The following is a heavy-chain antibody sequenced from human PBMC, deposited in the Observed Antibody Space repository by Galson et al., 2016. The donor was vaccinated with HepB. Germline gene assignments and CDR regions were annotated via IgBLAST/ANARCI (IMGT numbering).Heavy chain of an antibody. CDR3: ARGGGTTTWYIDH. CDR2: IYNDGAT. CDR1: GFSVSINY. V-gene: IGHV3-66*01. D-gene: IGHD1-14*01. Sequence: LRLSCATSGFSVSINYMSWVRQAPGKGLEWVSVIYNDGATHYADSVKGRLTISRDNSQNTLELQMNNLRAEDTAVYYCARGGGTTTWYIDHWGQGTLVTVSS. J-gene: IGHJ4*02.